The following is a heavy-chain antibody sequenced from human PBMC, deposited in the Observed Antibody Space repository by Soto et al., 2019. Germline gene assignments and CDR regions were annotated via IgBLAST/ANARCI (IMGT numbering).Heavy chain of an antibody. CDR1: GFTFSNYA. CDR3: SYDPYGDHGYLHA. J-gene: IGHJ3*01. D-gene: IGHD4-17*01. V-gene: IGHV3-23*01. Sequence: GGYLRLSCAASGFTFSNYAMSWVRQAPGKGLEWVSGISASGFRTYYADSVKGRFTISRDNSKNTQSLQMNSLRAEDTAVYYYSYDPYGDHGYLHA. CDR2: ISASGFRT.